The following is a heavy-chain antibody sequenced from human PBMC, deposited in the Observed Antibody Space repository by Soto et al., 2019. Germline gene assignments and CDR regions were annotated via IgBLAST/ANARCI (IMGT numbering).Heavy chain of an antibody. CDR2: ISASGGST. CDR3: AKELRTSTNYNYGMDV. J-gene: IGHJ6*02. V-gene: IGHV3-23*01. Sequence: EVQLLESGGGLVQPGGSLRLSCAASGFTFSTYAMSWVRQATGKGLEWVSVISASGGSTFYADSVKGRFTVSRDNSRNSLYLQVISLRVEDTAVYYCAKELRTSTNYNYGMDVWGQGTTVTVSS. CDR1: GFTFSTYA.